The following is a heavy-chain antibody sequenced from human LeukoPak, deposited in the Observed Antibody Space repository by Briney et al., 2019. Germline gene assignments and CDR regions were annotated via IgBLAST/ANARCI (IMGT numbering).Heavy chain of an antibody. V-gene: IGHV1-2*02. D-gene: IGHD6-19*01. CDR2: INPNSGDT. Sequence: ASVKVSCKASGYTVTGYYMHWVRQAPGQGLEWMGWINPNSGDTNYAQKFQGRVTMTRDTSISTAYMELSRLRSDDTAVYYCASSSSGWSMGYFDYWGQGTLVTVSS. CDR1: GYTVTGYY. CDR3: ASSSSGWSMGYFDY. J-gene: IGHJ4*02.